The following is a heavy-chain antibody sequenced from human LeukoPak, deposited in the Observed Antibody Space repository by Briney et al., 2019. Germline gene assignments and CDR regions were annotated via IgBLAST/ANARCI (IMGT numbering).Heavy chain of an antibody. Sequence: ASVKVSCKVSGYTLTELSMHWVRQAPGKGLEWMGGFDPEDGETIYAQKFQGRVTMTEDTSTDTAYMELSSLRSEDTAVYYCATRLIAAAGPRENDYWGQGTLVTVSS. CDR2: FDPEDGET. D-gene: IGHD6-13*01. CDR1: GYTLTELS. J-gene: IGHJ4*02. CDR3: ATRLIAAAGPRENDY. V-gene: IGHV1-24*01.